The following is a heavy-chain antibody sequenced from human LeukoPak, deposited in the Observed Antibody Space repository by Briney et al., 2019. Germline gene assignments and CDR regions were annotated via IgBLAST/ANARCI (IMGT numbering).Heavy chain of an antibody. D-gene: IGHD6-13*01. CDR3: AKNAGDL. J-gene: IGHJ5*02. CDR1: GASISAYY. V-gene: IGHV4-4*07. CDR2: IYSGGST. Sequence: SDTLSLTCTVSGASISAYYWTWIRQPAGKGLEWIGRIYSGGSTNYSPSLKSRVTTSVDPSKKQFSLKLTSVTAADTAVYYCAKNAGDLWGQGTLVTVSS.